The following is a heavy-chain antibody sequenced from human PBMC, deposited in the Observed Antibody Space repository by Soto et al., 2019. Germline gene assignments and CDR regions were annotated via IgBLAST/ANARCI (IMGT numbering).Heavy chain of an antibody. J-gene: IGHJ6*02. CDR2: MSHDGRIE. CDR3: AKGLYGEHSFYFYALDV. CDR1: GFTFSTFA. V-gene: IGHV3-30*14. D-gene: IGHD4-17*01. Sequence: GGSLRLSCAASGFTFSTFALHWVRQAPGEGLEWVALMSHDGRIEKYADSVKGRFTISRDNSKNLLYLQMNSLRAEDTAVYYCAKGLYGEHSFYFYALDVWGQGTPVTVSS.